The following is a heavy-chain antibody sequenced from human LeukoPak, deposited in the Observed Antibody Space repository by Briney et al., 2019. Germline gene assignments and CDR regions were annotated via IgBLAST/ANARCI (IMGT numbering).Heavy chain of an antibody. J-gene: IGHJ4*02. V-gene: IGHV3-11*01. CDR1: GFNVSDYY. CDR3: ARQKRAFDY. CDR2: MSNNGSSA. Sequence: GGSLRLSCAASGFNVSDYYMTWIRQAPGKGLEWLSYMSNNGSSAYYRDSAKGRFTISRDNAKNALYLEMNSLTVEDTAVYYCARQKRAFDYWGRGTLVTVST.